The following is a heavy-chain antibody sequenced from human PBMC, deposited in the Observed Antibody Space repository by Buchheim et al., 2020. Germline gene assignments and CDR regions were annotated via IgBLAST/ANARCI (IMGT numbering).Heavy chain of an antibody. CDR1: GFTFSSHW. V-gene: IGHV3-74*01. D-gene: IGHD6-13*01. Sequence: EVQLVESGGGLIQPGGPLRLSCAASGFTFSSHWMHWVRQAPGKGLVWVARIDSDGTNTVYADSVKGRFTISRDNAKNTLYLQMDSLRAEDTAVYHCVRSSSRPDYWGKGTL. CDR2: IDSDGTNT. J-gene: IGHJ4*02. CDR3: VRSSSRPDY.